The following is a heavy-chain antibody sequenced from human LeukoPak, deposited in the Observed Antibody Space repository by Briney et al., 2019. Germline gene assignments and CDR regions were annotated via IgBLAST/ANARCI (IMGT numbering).Heavy chain of an antibody. CDR1: GYTLTELS. V-gene: IGHV1-24*01. D-gene: IGHD3-3*01. Sequence: GASVKVSCKVSGYTLTELSMHWVRQAPGKGLVWMGGFDPEDGETIYEQKFQGRVTMTEDTSTDTAYMELSSLRSEDTAVYYCATITGAIFGVVIPIGYYYYGMDVWGQGTTVTVSS. J-gene: IGHJ6*02. CDR2: FDPEDGET. CDR3: ATITGAIFGVVIPIGYYYYGMDV.